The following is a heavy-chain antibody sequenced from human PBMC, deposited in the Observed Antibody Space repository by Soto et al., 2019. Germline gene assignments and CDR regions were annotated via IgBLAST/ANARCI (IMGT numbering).Heavy chain of an antibody. CDR2: IWYDGSNK. D-gene: IGHD2-2*01. J-gene: IGHJ6*02. CDR1: EFTFSSYR. CDR3: ARELVPASLYGMDV. V-gene: IGHV3-33*01. Sequence: GGSLRLSCAASEFTFSSYRMHWVRQAPGKGLEWVAVIWYDGSNKYYADSVKGRFTISRDNSKNTLYLQMNSLRAEDTAVYYCARELVPASLYGMDVWGQGTTVTVSS.